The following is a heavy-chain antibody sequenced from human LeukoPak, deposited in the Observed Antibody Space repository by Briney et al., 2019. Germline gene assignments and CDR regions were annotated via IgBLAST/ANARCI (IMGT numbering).Heavy chain of an antibody. V-gene: IGHV3-9*01. D-gene: IGHD3-22*01. CDR2: NNWDSDSI. CDR1: AFTFAGDA. Sequence: GRSLRLYDARSAFTFAGDAMDCVRQDPWKGLLWLPGNNWDSDSIDLADSVKGRLTISTDNAKNSIYLQMSSLRPEDTALYYCAKGDSSTPNYYLGYWGQGTLVTVSS. CDR3: AKGDSSTPNYYLGY. J-gene: IGHJ4*02.